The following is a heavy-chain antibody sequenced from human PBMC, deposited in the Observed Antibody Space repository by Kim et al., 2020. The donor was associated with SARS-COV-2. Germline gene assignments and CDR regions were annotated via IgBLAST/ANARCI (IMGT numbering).Heavy chain of an antibody. D-gene: IGHD2-21*02. CDR3: MRQNVGVTAKVY. Sequence: GGSLRLFCAASGFTFSASAMHWVRQASGKGLEWVGHIRTSPNSYATGYAASVRGRFTISRDDSKSTAYLQMNSLKTEDTAVYFCMRQNVGVTAKVYWGLGTLVTVSS. CDR1: GFTFSASA. J-gene: IGHJ4*02. V-gene: IGHV3-73*01. CDR2: IRTSPNSYAT.